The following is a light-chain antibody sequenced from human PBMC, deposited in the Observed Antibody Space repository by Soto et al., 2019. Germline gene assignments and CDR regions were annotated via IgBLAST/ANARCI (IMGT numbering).Light chain of an antibody. CDR3: QTWGTGIRVV. V-gene: IGLV4-69*01. CDR1: SGHSSYA. Sequence: QLVLTQSPSASASLGASVKLTCTLSSGHSSYAIAWYQQQPEKGPRYLMKLNSDGSHSKGDGIPDRFSGSSSGAERYLTISSLQSEDEADYYCQTWGTGIRVVFGGGTKLTVL. J-gene: IGLJ2*01. CDR2: LNSDGSH.